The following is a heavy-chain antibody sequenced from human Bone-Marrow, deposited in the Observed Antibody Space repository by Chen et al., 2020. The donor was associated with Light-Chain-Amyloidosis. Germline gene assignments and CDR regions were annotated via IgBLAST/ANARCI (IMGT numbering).Heavy chain of an antibody. CDR3: ARDKGEAYYDILTGFDI. J-gene: IGHJ3*02. CDR2: MSYDGSNK. CDR1: GFTFSSYA. V-gene: IGHV3-30-3*01. D-gene: IGHD3-9*01. Sequence: QVQLVESGGGVVQPGRSLRLSCAASGFTFSSYAMHWVRQAPGKGLEWVAVMSYDGSNKYYADSVKGRFTISRDNSKNPLYLQMNSLRAEDTAVYYCARDKGEAYYDILTGFDIWGQGTMVTVSS.